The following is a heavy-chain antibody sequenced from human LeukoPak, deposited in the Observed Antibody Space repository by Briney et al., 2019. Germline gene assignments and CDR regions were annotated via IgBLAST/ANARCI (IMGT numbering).Heavy chain of an antibody. V-gene: IGHV4-34*01. D-gene: IGHD6-13*01. J-gene: IGHJ4*02. CDR2: INHSGST. CDR3: AREVVAAAGFDY. CDR1: GGSFSGYY. Sequence: SETLSLTCAVYGGSFSGYYWSWIRQPPGKGLEWIGEINHSGSTNYNPSLKSRVTISVDTSKNQFSLKLSSVTAADTAVYYSAREVVAAAGFDYWGQGTLVTVSS.